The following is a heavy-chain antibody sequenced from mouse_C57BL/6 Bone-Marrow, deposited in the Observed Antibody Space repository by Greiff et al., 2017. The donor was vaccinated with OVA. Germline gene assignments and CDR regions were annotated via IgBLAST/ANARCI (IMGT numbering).Heavy chain of an antibody. D-gene: IGHD1-1*01. CDR2: IYPRSGNT. CDR1: GYTFTSYG. CDR3: AKLLRYYYAMDY. V-gene: IGHV1-81*01. J-gene: IGHJ4*01. Sequence: VMLVESGAELARPGASVKLSCKASGYTFTSYGIRWVKQRTGQGLEWIGEIYPRSGNTYYNEKFKGKATLTADKSSSTAYMELRSLTSEDSAVXFGAKLLRYYYAMDYWGQGTSVTVSS.